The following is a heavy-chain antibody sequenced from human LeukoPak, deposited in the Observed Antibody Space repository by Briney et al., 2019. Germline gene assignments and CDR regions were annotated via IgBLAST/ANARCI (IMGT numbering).Heavy chain of an antibody. CDR1: GFTVSSKY. V-gene: IGHV3-66*02. CDR2: IYSGGTR. J-gene: IGHJ4*02. CDR3: ARASGYGRWDC. D-gene: IGHD5-12*01. Sequence: SGGSLRLSCAASGFTVSSKYMSWIRQAPGKGLEWVSVIYSGGTRYYADSVKGRFTISRDNSRNTVYLQMNSLRVEDTAIYYCARASGYGRWDCWGQGTLVTVSS.